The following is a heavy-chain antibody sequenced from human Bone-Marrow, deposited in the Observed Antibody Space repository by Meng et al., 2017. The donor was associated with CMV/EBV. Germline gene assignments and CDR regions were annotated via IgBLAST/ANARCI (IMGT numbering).Heavy chain of an antibody. CDR1: GYTFTSYY. Sequence: ASVKVSCKASGYTFTSYYMHWVRQAPGQGLEWMGIINPSGGSTSYAQKFQGRVTMTRDTSTSTVYMELSSVTAADTAVYFCARARTGGAGSFDYWGQGTLVTVSS. V-gene: IGHV1-46*01. CDR3: ARARTGGAGSFDY. CDR2: INPSGGST. D-gene: IGHD2-8*02. J-gene: IGHJ4*02.